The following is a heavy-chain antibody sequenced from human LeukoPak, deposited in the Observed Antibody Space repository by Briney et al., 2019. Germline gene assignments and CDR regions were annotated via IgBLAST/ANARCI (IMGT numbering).Heavy chain of an antibody. Sequence: PGGSLRLSCAASGFTFSSYAMNWVRQAPGKGLEWVSAISGSGGSTYYADSVKGRFTISRDNSKNTLYLQMNSLRAEDTAVYYCAKPIYYYDSSGYYLFDYWGQGTLVTVSS. CDR2: ISGSGGST. V-gene: IGHV3-23*01. J-gene: IGHJ4*02. CDR3: AKPIYYYDSSGYYLFDY. D-gene: IGHD3-22*01. CDR1: GFTFSSYA.